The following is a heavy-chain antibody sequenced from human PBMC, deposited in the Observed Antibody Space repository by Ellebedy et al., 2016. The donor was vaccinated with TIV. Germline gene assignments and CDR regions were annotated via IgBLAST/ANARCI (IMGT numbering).Heavy chain of an antibody. CDR3: ARTMKWLRFDFDY. J-gene: IGHJ4*02. D-gene: IGHD5-12*01. CDR2: INPNSGGT. V-gene: IGHV1-2*02. CDR1: GYTFTGYY. Sequence: AASVKVSCKASGYTFTGYYMHWVRQAPGQGLEWMGWINPNSGGTNYAQKFQGRVTMTRETSISTAYMELSRLRSDDTAVYYCARTMKWLRFDFDYWGQGTLVTVSS.